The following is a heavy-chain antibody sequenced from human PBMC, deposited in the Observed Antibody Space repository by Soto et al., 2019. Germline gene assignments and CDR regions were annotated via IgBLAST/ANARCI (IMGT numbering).Heavy chain of an antibody. CDR2: ISGSGFST. CDR1: GLTSGPYG. J-gene: IGHJ4*02. V-gene: IGHV3-23*01. CDR3: AKDPTPPDFLFIHYFDS. Sequence: EVQLLESGGGLVQPGGSLRLSCAAAGLTSGPYGMTWVRQAPGRGLEWVSTISGSGFSTHYAESVQGRFTISRDNSKNTMYLQMNGLRAEDTGVYYCAKDPTPPDFLFIHYFDSWGQGSLVTVSS. D-gene: IGHD3-10*02.